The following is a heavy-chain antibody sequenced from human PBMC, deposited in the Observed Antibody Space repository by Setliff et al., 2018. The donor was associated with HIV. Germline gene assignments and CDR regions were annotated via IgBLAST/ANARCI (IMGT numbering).Heavy chain of an antibody. CDR1: GGSISSTSYY. Sequence: PSETLSLTCTVSGGSISSTSYYWGWIRQPPGKGLEWIGNIYYSGGTDYHPSLKSRVTISVDTSKNQFSLKLGSVTAADTGVYYCARRAGFSEGSGYWFYWGQGTLVTVSS. D-gene: IGHD3-22*01. CDR3: ARRAGFSEGSGYWFY. J-gene: IGHJ4*02. V-gene: IGHV4-39*01. CDR2: IYYSGGT.